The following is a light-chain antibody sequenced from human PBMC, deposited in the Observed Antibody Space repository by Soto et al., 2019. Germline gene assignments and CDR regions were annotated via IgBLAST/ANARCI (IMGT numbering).Light chain of an antibody. CDR3: AAWDDGLNGYV. Sequence: QSVLTQPPSASGTAGQRVTISCSGSTSNIGSNTVNWYQQLPGTAPKTLIYSNNQRPSGVPDRFSGSKSGTSGSLAISGLLSEDEVDYYCAAWDDGLNGYVFGTGTKVTV. CDR1: TSNIGSNT. CDR2: SNN. V-gene: IGLV1-44*01. J-gene: IGLJ1*01.